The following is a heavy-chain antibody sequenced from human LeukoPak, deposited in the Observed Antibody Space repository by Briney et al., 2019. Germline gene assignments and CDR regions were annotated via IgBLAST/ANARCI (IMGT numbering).Heavy chain of an antibody. Sequence: SETLSLTCTVSGRSISRYYWSWIRPPAGKGLEWIGRIYTSGSTNYNASLKSRVSMSVDTSKNQFSLKLSSVTAAGTAVFYCARENSGSYREFDYWGQGTLVTVSS. CDR3: ARENSGSYREFDY. CDR1: GRSISRYY. V-gene: IGHV4-4*07. D-gene: IGHD1-26*01. J-gene: IGHJ4*02. CDR2: IYTSGST.